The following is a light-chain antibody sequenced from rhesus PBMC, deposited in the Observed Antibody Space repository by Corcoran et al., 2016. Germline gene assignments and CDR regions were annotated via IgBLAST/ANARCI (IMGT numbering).Light chain of an antibody. CDR3: RQYNIRPFT. CDR2: KTS. Sequence: DIQLTQSPSSLSASAGDTVTITCRASQSISRWLAWYQQRPGRAPNLLIYKTSTLQGGVPSKFRGSCSWTEFSLPICSLQSEEFSIYYCRQYNIRPFTFSPGAKL. V-gene: IGKV1-22*01. J-gene: IGKJ3*01. CDR1: QSISRW.